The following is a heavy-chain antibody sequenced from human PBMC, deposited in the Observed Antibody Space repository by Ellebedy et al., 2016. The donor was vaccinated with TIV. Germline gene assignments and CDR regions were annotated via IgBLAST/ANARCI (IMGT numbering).Heavy chain of an antibody. J-gene: IGHJ3*02. CDR2: IYYIGIT. Sequence: SETLSLTCTVPGGSIISYYWSWIRQPPGKGLEWIGFIYYIGITHYNPSLKSRVTISVDTSKNQFSLKLSSVTAADTAVYYCARRLPYYYDSSVYYLFPDAFDIWGQGTMVTVSS. CDR1: GGSIISYY. D-gene: IGHD3-22*01. CDR3: ARRLPYYYDSSVYYLFPDAFDI. V-gene: IGHV4-59*08.